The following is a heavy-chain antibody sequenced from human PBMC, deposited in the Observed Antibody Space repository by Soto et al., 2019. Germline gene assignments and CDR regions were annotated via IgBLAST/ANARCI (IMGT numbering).Heavy chain of an antibody. V-gene: IGHV1-3*01. Sequence: QVQVVQSGAEVKKPGASVKVSCKASGYTFTTHAMHWVRQAPGQRLEWMGWVNGGNGNTIYSQKFQGRVTITRDTSATTAYMELSSLRSEDTAVYYCARDLPFPLGMFYYGMDVWGQGTTVTVSS. CDR1: GYTFTTHA. CDR3: ARDLPFPLGMFYYGMDV. J-gene: IGHJ6*02. CDR2: VNGGNGNT. D-gene: IGHD3-16*01.